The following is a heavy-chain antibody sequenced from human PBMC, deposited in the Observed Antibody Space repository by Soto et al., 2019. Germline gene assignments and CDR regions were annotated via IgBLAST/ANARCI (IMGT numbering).Heavy chain of an antibody. D-gene: IGHD3-16*01. CDR1: GASITTFY. CDR2: IYTRGTT. V-gene: IGHV4-4*07. Sequence: SETLSLTCPVSGASITTFYWSWIRQSARQGLEWIGRIYTRGTTDYNPSLQGRVTMSIDTSKNQVSLTLTSVTAADSAVYFCARGGAYYFDSWGQGILVTVSS. CDR3: ARGGAYYFDS. J-gene: IGHJ4*02.